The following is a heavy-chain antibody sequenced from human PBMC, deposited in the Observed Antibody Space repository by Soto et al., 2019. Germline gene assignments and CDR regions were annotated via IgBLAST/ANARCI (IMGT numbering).Heavy chain of an antibody. Sequence: PGGSLRLSCAASGFTFSNAWMNWVRQAPGKGLEWVGRIKSKTDGGTTDYAAPVKGRFTISRDDSKNTLYLQMNSLKTEDTAVYYCTTDLSSDLYCSSTSCLTDYWGQGTLVTVSS. J-gene: IGHJ4*02. CDR2: IKSKTDGGTT. CDR1: GFTFSNAW. D-gene: IGHD2-2*01. CDR3: TTDLSSDLYCSSTSCLTDY. V-gene: IGHV3-15*07.